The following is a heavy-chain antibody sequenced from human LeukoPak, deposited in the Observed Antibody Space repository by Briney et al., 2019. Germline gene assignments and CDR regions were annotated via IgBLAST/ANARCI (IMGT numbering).Heavy chain of an antibody. CDR3: ARDYNDSSGPEDFDI. Sequence: GGSLRLSCAASGFTFSSYWMSWVRQAPGKGLEWVANIKQDGSEKYYLYSVKGRFTISRDNTKNSLYLQMNSLTAEDTVVYYCARDYNDSSGPEDFDIWGQGTLVTVSS. J-gene: IGHJ3*02. V-gene: IGHV3-7*01. CDR1: GFTFSSYW. CDR2: IKQDGSEK. D-gene: IGHD3-22*01.